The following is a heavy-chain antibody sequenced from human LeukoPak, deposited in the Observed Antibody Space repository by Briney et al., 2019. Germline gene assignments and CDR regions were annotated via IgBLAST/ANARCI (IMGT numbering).Heavy chain of an antibody. CDR3: ASGWGSSWYRSYYYYYMDV. Sequence: SETLSLTCTASGGSISSSSYYWGWIRQPPGKGLEWIGSIYYSGSTYYNPSLKSRVTISVDTSKNQFSLKLSSVTAADTAVYYCASGWGSSWYRSYYYYYMDVWGKGTTVTVSS. CDR2: IYYSGST. J-gene: IGHJ6*03. CDR1: GGSISSSSYY. D-gene: IGHD6-13*01. V-gene: IGHV4-39*01.